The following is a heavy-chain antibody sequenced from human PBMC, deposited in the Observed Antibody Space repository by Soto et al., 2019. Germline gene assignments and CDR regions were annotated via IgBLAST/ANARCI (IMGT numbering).Heavy chain of an antibody. J-gene: IGHJ1*01. CDR2: IYYSGSA. CDR1: GGSISSYY. V-gene: IGHV4-59*01. Sequence: ASETLSLTCTVSGGSISSYYWSWIRQPPGKGLEWIGYIYYSGSANYNPSLRSRVTVSVDTSKNQFSLKLTSVTAADTAVYYCASTRLPSSGWNPEYFQHWGQGTLVTVSS. CDR3: ASTRLPSSGWNPEYFQH. D-gene: IGHD6-19*01.